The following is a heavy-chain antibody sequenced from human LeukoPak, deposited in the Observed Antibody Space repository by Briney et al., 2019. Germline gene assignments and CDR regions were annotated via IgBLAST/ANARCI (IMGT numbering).Heavy chain of an antibody. D-gene: IGHD1-14*01. CDR3: ARGGNLTFDY. V-gene: IGHV4-34*01. CDR2: INHSGST. J-gene: IGHJ4*02. Sequence: SETLSLTCAVYGGSVSGYYWSWIRQPPGKGLEWIGEINHSGSTNYNPSLKSRVTISVDTSKNQFSLKLSSVTAADTAVYYCARGGNLTFDYWGQGTLVTVFS. CDR1: GGSVSGYY.